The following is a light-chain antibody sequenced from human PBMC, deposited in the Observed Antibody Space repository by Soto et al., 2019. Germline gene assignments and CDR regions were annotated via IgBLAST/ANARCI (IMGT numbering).Light chain of an antibody. CDR1: QSVHSSR. CDR2: GAS. Sequence: EIVLTESPGTLSLSPGKRATLSCWASQSVHSSRLAWYQQRPGQPPRLLIYGASSRATGIPDRFSGSGSGTVFTLTISRLEPEDFAVYFCQQYDSSPTTFGQGTKVDIK. V-gene: IGKV3-20*01. CDR3: QQYDSSPTT. J-gene: IGKJ1*01.